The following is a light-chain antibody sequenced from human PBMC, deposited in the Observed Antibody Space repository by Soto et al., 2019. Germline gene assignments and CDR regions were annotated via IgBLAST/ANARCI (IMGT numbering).Light chain of an antibody. CDR1: QTVRGNN. J-gene: IGKJ4*01. CDR3: QQYASLPLT. CDR2: GAS. Sequence: IVLTQSPDTLSLSPGESATLSCRASQTVRGNNIVWYQQRPGQAPRVLISGASSRATGIPDRFRGSGSGTDFSLSIRRLEPEDSAVYYCQQYASLPLTFGGGIKVVIK. V-gene: IGKV3-20*01.